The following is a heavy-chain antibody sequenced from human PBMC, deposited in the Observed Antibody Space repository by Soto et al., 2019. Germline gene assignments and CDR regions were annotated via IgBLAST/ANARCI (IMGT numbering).Heavy chain of an antibody. J-gene: IGHJ4*02. CDR2: IFHDGTA. CDR1: GVSISSGNW. CDR3: ARTGDGHHDFLDY. D-gene: IGHD1-1*01. V-gene: IGHV4-4*02. Sequence: PSETLSLTCAVSGVSISSGNWWTWVRQTPQRGLEYIGEIFHDGTANYYPSFERRVAIPVDTSKNQFSLKLTSVTAADTGVYYCARTGDGHHDFLDYWGQGALVTVSS.